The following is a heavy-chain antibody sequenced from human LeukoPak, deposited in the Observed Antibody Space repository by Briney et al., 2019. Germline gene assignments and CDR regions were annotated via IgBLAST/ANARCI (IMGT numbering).Heavy chain of an antibody. CDR2: IYYSGST. J-gene: IGHJ4*02. CDR3: ARHAGGIAAAGTRPFDY. V-gene: IGHV4-59*08. D-gene: IGHD6-13*01. Sequence: PSETLSLTCTVSGGSISSHYWNWIRQPPGKGLEWIGYIYYSGSTNYNPSLKSRVTISLDTSKSQFSLKLSSVTAADTAVYYCARHAGGIAAAGTRPFDYWGQGTLVTVSS. CDR1: GGSISSHY.